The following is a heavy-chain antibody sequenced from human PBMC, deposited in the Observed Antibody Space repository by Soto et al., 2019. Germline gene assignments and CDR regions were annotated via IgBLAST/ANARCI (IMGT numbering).Heavy chain of an antibody. CDR1: GFTFSNYG. J-gene: IGHJ3*01. V-gene: IGHV3-33*01. CDR2: IWHDGSQK. Sequence: QVQLVESGGGVVQPGTSLRLSCVATGFTFSNYGIHWVRQAPGRGLEWVAVIWHDGSQKYLADSVRGRFTISRDNSKNTVYPQMNSLRAEDTAVYYCEGRDDPFHVWGQGTMVNVSS. CDR3: EGRDDPFHV.